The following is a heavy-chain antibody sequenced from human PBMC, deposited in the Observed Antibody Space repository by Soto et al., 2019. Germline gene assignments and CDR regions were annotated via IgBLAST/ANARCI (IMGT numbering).Heavy chain of an antibody. V-gene: IGHV3-72*01. CDR2: IRNKANSYTT. J-gene: IGHJ4*02. CDR3: ARALMSQSDY. D-gene: IGHD2-8*01. Sequence: EVQLVESGGGLVQPGGSQRLSCAASGFTFSDHYMDWVRQAQGKGLEWVGRIRNKANSYTTDYAASVKGRFTISRDDSKNSLYLQMNSLKTEDTAVYYCARALMSQSDYWGQGTLVIVSS. CDR1: GFTFSDHY.